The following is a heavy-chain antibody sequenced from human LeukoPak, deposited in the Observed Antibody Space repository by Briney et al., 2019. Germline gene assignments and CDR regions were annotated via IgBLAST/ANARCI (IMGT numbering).Heavy chain of an antibody. J-gene: IGHJ6*02. Sequence: GGSLRLSCAASGFTFSSYSMNWVRQAPGKGLEWVSYISSSSSTIYYADSVKGRFTISRDNAKNSLYLQMNSLRDEDTAVYYCARDQELLWFGELNYYGMDVWGQGTTVTVSS. CDR2: ISSSSSTI. D-gene: IGHD3-10*01. V-gene: IGHV3-48*02. CDR3: ARDQELLWFGELNYYGMDV. CDR1: GFTFSSYS.